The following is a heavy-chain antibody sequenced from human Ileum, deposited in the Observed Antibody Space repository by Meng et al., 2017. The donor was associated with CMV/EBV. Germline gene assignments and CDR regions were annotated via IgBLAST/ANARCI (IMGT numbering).Heavy chain of an antibody. CDR3: ATARRGCSTASCDLEN. CDR1: VSIDSDKL. J-gene: IGHJ4*02. Sequence: VSIDSDKLWWVWIRQSPEKGLEWIGEIFQSGRTNYNPSLSSRITISIDRSENQCSLNVNSVTAADTAKYYCATARRGCSTASCDLENWSQGTLVTVSS. V-gene: IGHV4-4*02. D-gene: IGHD2-2*01. CDR2: IFQSGRT.